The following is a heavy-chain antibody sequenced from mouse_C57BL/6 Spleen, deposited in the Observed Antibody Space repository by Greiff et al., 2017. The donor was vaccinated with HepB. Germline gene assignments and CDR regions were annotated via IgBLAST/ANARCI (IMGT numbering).Heavy chain of an antibody. V-gene: IGHV5-17*01. Sequence: DVHLVESGGGLVKPGGSLKLSCAASGFTFSDYGMHWVRQAPEKGLEWVTYISSGSSTIYYADTVKGRFTISRDNAKNTLFLQMTSLRSEDTAMYYCARLGLYYFDYWGQGTTLTVSS. CDR3: ARLGLYYFDY. CDR2: ISSGSSTI. CDR1: GFTFSDYG. J-gene: IGHJ2*01. D-gene: IGHD4-1*01.